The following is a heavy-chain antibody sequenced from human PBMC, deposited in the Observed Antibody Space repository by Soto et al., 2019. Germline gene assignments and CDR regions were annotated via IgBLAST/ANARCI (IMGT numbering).Heavy chain of an antibody. CDR2: ISQTGDYI. CDR1: GFNFNIYT. J-gene: IGHJ4*02. V-gene: IGHV3-21*02. CDR3: RREEYDY. D-gene: IGHD1-26*01. Sequence: EVQLVESGGGLVKPGGSLRLSCAASGFNFNIYTMSWVRQAPGRGLEWVASISQTGDYIFYVDSVKGRFTISRDNAQNSVYLQMSSRRAEDTAVYYCRREEYDYWGQGTLVTVSS.